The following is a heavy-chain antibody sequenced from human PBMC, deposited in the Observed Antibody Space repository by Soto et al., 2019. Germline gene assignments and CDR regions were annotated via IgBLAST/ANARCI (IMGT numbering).Heavy chain of an antibody. D-gene: IGHD3-22*01. J-gene: IGHJ6*02. CDR1: VFTFRNNC. Sequence: PGGSLRLSCEASVFTFRNNCMHLVRQVPGKGLECVSVISYDGNNKYYADSVKGRFTISRDNSKNTVYLQMNNLRAEDTAMYYCAKGGSGNYLTYYYYYGMEVWGQGTTVTVSS. CDR3: AKGGSGNYLTYYYYYGMEV. V-gene: IGHV3-30*18. CDR2: ISYDGNNK.